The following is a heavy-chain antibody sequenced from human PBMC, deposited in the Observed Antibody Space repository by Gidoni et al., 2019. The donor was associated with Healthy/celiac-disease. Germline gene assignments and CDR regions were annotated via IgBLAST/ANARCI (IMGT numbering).Heavy chain of an antibody. CDR2: IKQDGSEK. CDR1: VFTFSSYW. Sequence: EVQLVEPGGGLVQPGGSLSLSCAASVFTFSSYWMSWVRQAPGKGLAWVANIKQDGSEKYYVDSVKGRFTISRDNAKNSLYLQMNSLRAEDTAVYYCARDLLWVTTPYWGQGTLVTVSS. J-gene: IGHJ4*02. CDR3: ARDLLWVTTPY. V-gene: IGHV3-7*01. D-gene: IGHD4-17*01.